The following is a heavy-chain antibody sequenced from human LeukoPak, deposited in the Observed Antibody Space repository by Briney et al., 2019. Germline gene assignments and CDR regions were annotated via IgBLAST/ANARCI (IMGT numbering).Heavy chain of an antibody. CDR3: AKCDAGTHAYSDY. CDR2: ASAGSDRT. CDR1: GFTFSNYA. J-gene: IGHJ4*02. Sequence: GGSLRLSCAASGFTFSNYAMTWVRQTPGRGLEWVSVASAGSDRTFYADSVKGRFTISRDNSKNTLYLQLNSLRADDTAVYYCAKCDAGTHAYSDYWGRGTLVTVSS. D-gene: IGHD2-21*01. V-gene: IGHV3-23*01.